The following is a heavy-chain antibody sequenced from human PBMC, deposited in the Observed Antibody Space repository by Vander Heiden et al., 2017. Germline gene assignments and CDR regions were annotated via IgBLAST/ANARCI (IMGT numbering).Heavy chain of an antibody. Sequence: DVELVAPGGGLVRPGWSRRLSCQPSGFTFGSYGMNWVRQAQGKGLEWVSSISRTGNYIYYADSVKGRFTISRDNAKNSVFLQMNSLRAEDTAVYYCARDRAGTNYFQHWGQGTLITVS. CDR2: ISRTGNYI. CDR3: ARDRAGTNYFQH. V-gene: IGHV3-21*02. D-gene: IGHD3-10*01. CDR1: GFTFGSYG. J-gene: IGHJ1*01.